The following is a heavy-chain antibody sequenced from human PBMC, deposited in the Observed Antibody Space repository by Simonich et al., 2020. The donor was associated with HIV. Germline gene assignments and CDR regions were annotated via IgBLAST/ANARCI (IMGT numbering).Heavy chain of an antibody. J-gene: IGHJ4*02. CDR2: VDPEEGEA. CDR3: ATPSLAATAFDY. D-gene: IGHD2-15*01. CDR1: GYTFTDYY. Sequence: EVQLVQSGAEVKKPGATVKISCKVSGYTFTDYYIHWVQQAPGKGLEWMGLVDPEEGEAVFAEKFQDRVTITADTSTDTAYMELSGLRSEDTAVYYCATPSLAATAFDYWGQGTLVTVSS. V-gene: IGHV1-69-2*01.